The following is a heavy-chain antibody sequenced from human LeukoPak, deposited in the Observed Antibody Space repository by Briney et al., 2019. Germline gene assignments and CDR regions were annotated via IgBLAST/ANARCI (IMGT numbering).Heavy chain of an antibody. CDR1: GGSFSSYY. V-gene: IGHV4-39*01. D-gene: IGHD6-19*01. J-gene: IGHJ4*02. CDR2: IYYSGST. Sequence: SETLSLTCAVYGGSFSSYYWGWIRQPPGKGLEWIGSIYYSGSTYYNPSLKSRVTISVDTSKNQFSLKVTSVSAADTAVYYCARSLKISSGWFHNFDYWGKGTLVTVSS. CDR3: ARSLKISSGWFHNFDY.